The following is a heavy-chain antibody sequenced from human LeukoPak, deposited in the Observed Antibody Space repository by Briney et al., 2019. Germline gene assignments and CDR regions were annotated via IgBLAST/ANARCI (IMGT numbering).Heavy chain of an antibody. CDR1: GFTFRSYA. Sequence: TGGSLRLSCAASGFTFRSYAMRWVRQAPGKGLEWVSSISSSSSYIYYADSVKGRFTISRDNAKNSLYLQMNSLRAEDTAVYYCARGSGYGKGHDYWGQGTLVTVSS. CDR3: ARGSGYGKGHDY. J-gene: IGHJ4*02. CDR2: ISSSSSYI. V-gene: IGHV3-21*01. D-gene: IGHD5-12*01.